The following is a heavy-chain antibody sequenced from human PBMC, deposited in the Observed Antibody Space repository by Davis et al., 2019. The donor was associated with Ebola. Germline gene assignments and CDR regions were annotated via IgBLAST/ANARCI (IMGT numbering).Heavy chain of an antibody. D-gene: IGHD3-9*01. CDR1: GRSFSGYY. J-gene: IGHJ6*02. CDR2: INHTGNT. Sequence: MPSETLSLTCAVYGRSFSGYYWSWIRQPPGKGLEWIGEINHTGNTNYNPSLKSRVTISVDTSKNQFSLKLSSVTAADTAVYYCARAKYYDILTAYYTRSYYYYGMDVWGQGTTVTVSS. V-gene: IGHV4-34*01. CDR3: ARAKYYDILTAYYTRSYYYYGMDV.